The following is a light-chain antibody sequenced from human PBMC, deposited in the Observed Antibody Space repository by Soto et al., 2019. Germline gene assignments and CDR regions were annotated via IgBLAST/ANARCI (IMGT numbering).Light chain of an antibody. J-gene: IGKJ1*01. CDR1: ESLESD. Sequence: EITMTQSPATLSVSPGESATLSCRASESLESDLAWYQQKSGQAPRLLIYLASTRPTGIPARFSGSGSGTDVALTISTLQAEDFAVYYCQQYKKFPPTFGQGTKVEIK. V-gene: IGKV3D-15*01. CDR2: LAS. CDR3: QQYKKFPPT.